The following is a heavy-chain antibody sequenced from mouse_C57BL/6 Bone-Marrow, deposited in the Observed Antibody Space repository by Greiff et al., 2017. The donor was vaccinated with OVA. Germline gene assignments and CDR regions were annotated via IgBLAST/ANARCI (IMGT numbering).Heavy chain of an antibody. CDR2: ISNGGGST. CDR1: GFTFSDYY. V-gene: IGHV5-12*01. CDR3: ARKPRLGRYWYFDV. J-gene: IGHJ1*03. Sequence: EVQLVESGGGLVQPGGSLKLSCAASGFTFSDYYMYWVRQTPEKRLEWVAYISNGGGSTYYPDTVKGRFTISRDNAKNTLYLQMSRLKSEDTAMYYCARKPRLGRYWYFDVWGTGTTVTVSS.